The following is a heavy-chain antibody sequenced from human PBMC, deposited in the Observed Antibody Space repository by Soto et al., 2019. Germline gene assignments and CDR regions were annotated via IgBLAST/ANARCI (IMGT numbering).Heavy chain of an antibody. CDR2: IIPILGIA. V-gene: IGHV1-69*04. Sequence: ASVKVSCKASGGTFSSYTISWVRQAPGQGLEWMGRIIPILGIANYAQKFQGRVTITADKSTSTAYMELSSLRSEDTAVYYCARDSAYIAAQGDYWGQGTLVTVSS. J-gene: IGHJ4*02. CDR1: GGTFSSYT. D-gene: IGHD6-6*01. CDR3: ARDSAYIAAQGDY.